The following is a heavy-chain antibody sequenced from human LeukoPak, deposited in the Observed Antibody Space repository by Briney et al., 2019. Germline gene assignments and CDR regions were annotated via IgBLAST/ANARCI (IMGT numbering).Heavy chain of an antibody. CDR1: GGSFSGYY. D-gene: IGHD6-13*01. J-gene: IGHJ4*02. CDR2: INHSVST. V-gene: IGHV4-34*01. Sequence: SETLSLTCAVYGGSFSGYYWSWIRQPPGKGLEWIGEINHSVSTNYNPSLKSRVTISVDTSKNQFSLKLSSVTAADTAVYYCARGSIAAADSFDYWGQGTLVTVSS. CDR3: ARGSIAAADSFDY.